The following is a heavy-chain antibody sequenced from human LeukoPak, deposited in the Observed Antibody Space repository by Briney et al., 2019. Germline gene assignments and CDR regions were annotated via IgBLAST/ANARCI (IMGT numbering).Heavy chain of an antibody. CDR3: ARHLETDMVEAHFDY. D-gene: IGHD5-18*01. Sequence: SETLSLTCTVSGGSISYYYWSWIRQPPGKGLEWIGYIYYSGTTNYNPSLKSRVTISVDTSKNQFSLKLSSVTAADTAVYYWARHLETDMVEAHFDYWGQGTLVTVSS. CDR2: IYYSGTT. CDR1: GGSISYYY. J-gene: IGHJ4*02. V-gene: IGHV4-59*08.